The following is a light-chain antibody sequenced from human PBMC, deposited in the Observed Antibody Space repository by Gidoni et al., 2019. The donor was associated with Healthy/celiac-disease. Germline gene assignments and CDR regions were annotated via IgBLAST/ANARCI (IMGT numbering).Light chain of an antibody. CDR2: GKN. Sequence: SSERTQDSAVSVALGQTVRITCQGDSLRSYYASWYQQKPGQAPVLVIYGKNNRPSGIPDRFSGSSSGNTASLTITGAQAEDGADYYGNSRNSSGNHVVFGGGTKLTVL. CDR3: NSRNSSGNHVV. V-gene: IGLV3-19*01. J-gene: IGLJ2*01. CDR1: SLRSYY.